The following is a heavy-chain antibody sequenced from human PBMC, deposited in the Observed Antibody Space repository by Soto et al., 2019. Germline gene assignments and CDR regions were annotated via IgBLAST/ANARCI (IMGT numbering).Heavy chain of an antibody. CDR1: GFAFNTYS. CDR3: VRDLGRYFRSGYMDL. CDR2: INEDSTYI. V-gene: IGHV3-21*02. J-gene: IGHJ6*03. D-gene: IGHD3-9*01. Sequence: EVQLVESGGGLVKHGGSLRLSCTASGFAFNTYSMNWVRQAPGKGLEWVSSINEDSTYIYYADSLRGRITISRDNAKDSLFLQMNSLRPDDTAVYYCVRDLGRYFRSGYMDLWGDGDTVTVSS.